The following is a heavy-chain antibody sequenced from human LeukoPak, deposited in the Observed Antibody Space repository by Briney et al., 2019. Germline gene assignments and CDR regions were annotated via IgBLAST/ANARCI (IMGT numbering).Heavy chain of an antibody. CDR2: INTNTGNP. D-gene: IGHD3-9*01. CDR3: ARESPYFDWFPEGY. CDR1: GYTLTELS. V-gene: IGHV7-4-1*02. J-gene: IGHJ4*02. Sequence: GASVKVSCKVSGYTLTELSMHWVRQAPGQGLEWMGWINTNTGNPTYAQGFTGRFVFSLDTSVSTAYLQISSLKAEDTAVYYCARESPYFDWFPEGYWGQGTLVTVSS.